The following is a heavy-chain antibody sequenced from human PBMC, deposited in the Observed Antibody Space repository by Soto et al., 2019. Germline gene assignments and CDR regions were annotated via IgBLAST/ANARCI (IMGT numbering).Heavy chain of an antibody. CDR2: IYYSGST. J-gene: IGHJ1*01. V-gene: IGHV4-31*03. CDR3: ARGYSSGWLRDQYFQH. Sequence: NPSETLSLTCTVSGGSISSGGYYWSWIRQHPGKGLEWIGYIYYSGSTYYNPSLKSRVTISVDTSKNQFSLKLSSVTAADTAVYYCARGYSSGWLRDQYFQHWGQGTLVTVSS. D-gene: IGHD6-19*01. CDR1: GGSISSGGYY.